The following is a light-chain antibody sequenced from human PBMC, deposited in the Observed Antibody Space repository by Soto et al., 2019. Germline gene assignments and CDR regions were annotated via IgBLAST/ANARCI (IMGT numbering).Light chain of an antibody. CDR2: GAS. J-gene: IGKJ1*01. CDR1: QSVGAT. V-gene: IGKV3-15*01. CDR3: QQYADWPTT. Sequence: EIVMTQSPVTLSVFPWERATLSCRASQSVGATVAWCHQRPGQAPRLLISGASTRATGVPARVSASGSGTAFTLTITSLQSDDFGVYYCQQYADWPTTFGQGTRVEIK.